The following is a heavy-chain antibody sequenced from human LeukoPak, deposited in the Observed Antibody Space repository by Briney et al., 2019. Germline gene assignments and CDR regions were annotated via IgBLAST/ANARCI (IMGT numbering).Heavy chain of an antibody. CDR2: IYHSGST. D-gene: IGHD4-11*01. J-gene: IGHJ4*02. Sequence: SGTLSLTCAVSGGSISSSNWWSWVRQPPGKGLEWIGEIYHSGSTNYNPSLKSRVTISVDESKNRFSLKLSSVTAADTAVYYCARSGSNSYYFDYWGQGTLVTVSS. CDR3: ARSGSNSYYFDY. V-gene: IGHV4-4*02. CDR1: GGSISSSNW.